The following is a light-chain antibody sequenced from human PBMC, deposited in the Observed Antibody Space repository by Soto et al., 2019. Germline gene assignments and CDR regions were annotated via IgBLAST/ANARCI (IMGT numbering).Light chain of an antibody. J-gene: IGKJ1*01. CDR3: QQYNSYSPT. CDR2: DAS. V-gene: IGKV1-5*01. CDR1: QNIRTW. Sequence: DIRLTQSPSSLSASVGDRVTITCRASQNIRTWLAWYQQKPGKAPKLLIYDASSLESGVPLRFSGSGSGPEFTLTISSLQPDDFATYYCQQYNSYSPTFGQGTKVDIK.